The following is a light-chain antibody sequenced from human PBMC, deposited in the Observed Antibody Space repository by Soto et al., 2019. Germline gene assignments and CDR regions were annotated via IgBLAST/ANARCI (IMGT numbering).Light chain of an antibody. CDR2: NVS. J-gene: IGLJ2*01. V-gene: IGLV2-14*01. CDR3: SSYTSRSSVI. CDR1: TSDVGDYNY. Sequence: QSALTQPASVSGSPGQSITISCTATTSDVGDYNYVSWYQQYPGKAPKPIIYNVSNRPSGVSNRFSGSKSGDTAYLTISGLQAEDEADYYCSSYTSRSSVIFGGGTKLTVL.